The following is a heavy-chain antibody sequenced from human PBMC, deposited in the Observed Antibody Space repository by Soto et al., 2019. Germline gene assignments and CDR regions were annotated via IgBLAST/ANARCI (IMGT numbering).Heavy chain of an antibody. J-gene: IGHJ3*01. D-gene: IGHD2-21*02. CDR2: IWYDGSNQ. CDR1: RFTFSCYG. Sequence: GGALKLSLAASRFTFSCYGMPWGRPAPGKGLEWVAVIWYDGSNQYYADSVKGRFTISRDNSKNTLYLQMNSLRADDTAVYYCARDRGDLGDAFDPWGQGAMVTVS. V-gene: IGHV3-33*01. CDR3: ARDRGDLGDAFDP.